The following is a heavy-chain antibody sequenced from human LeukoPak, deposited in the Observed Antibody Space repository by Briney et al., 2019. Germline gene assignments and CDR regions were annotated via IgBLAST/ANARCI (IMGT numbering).Heavy chain of an antibody. J-gene: IGHJ6*02. CDR1: GFTFSTYS. CDR3: ARDLDTYYGMDV. D-gene: IGHD5-18*01. V-gene: IGHV3-48*01. CDR2: ISSRSSTI. Sequence: GGSLRLSCAASGFTFSTYSMNWVRQAPGKELEWVSYISSRSSTIYYVDSVKGRFTISRDNAKNSLYLQMNSLRAEDTAVYYCARDLDTYYGMDVWGQGTTVTVSS.